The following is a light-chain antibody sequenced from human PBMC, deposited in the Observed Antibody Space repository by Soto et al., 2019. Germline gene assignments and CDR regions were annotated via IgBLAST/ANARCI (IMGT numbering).Light chain of an antibody. J-gene: IGLJ2*01. CDR2: GNN. CDR3: QSYASSLSVV. Sequence: QSVLTQPPSVSGAPGQRVIISCTGSTTNIGAGYDVHWYQHLPGTAPKLLIYGNNNRPSVVPDRFSGSKSGNSASLAISGLQAADEADYYCQSYASSLSVVFGAGTKVTVL. CDR1: TTNIGAGYD. V-gene: IGLV1-40*01.